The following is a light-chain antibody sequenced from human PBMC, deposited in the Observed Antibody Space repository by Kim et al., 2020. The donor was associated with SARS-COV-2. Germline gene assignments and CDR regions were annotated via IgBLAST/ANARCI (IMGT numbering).Light chain of an antibody. CDR2: GAS. CDR3: QQYNNWPPVT. CDR1: QSAGSN. V-gene: IGKV3-15*01. Sequence: SPGEHAPLSCKASQSAGSNLAWYQQKPGQAPRLLIFGASTRATGIPARFSGSGSGTEFTLTISSLQSEDFAVYYCQQYNNWPPVTFGQGTRLEIK. J-gene: IGKJ5*01.